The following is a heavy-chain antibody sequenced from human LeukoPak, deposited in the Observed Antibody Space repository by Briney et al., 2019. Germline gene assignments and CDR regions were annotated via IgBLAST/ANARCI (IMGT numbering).Heavy chain of an antibody. V-gene: IGHV3-23*01. CDR1: GFTVSSNY. CDR2: ISGSGGTT. D-gene: IGHD3-10*01. CDR3: ARDVGVLDY. Sequence: PGGSLRLSCAASGFTVSSNYMSWVRQAPGKGLEWVSAISGSGGTTYHADSVKGRFTVSRDNSKNTLYLQMNSLRADDTAVYYCARDVGVLDYWGQGTLVTVSS. J-gene: IGHJ4*02.